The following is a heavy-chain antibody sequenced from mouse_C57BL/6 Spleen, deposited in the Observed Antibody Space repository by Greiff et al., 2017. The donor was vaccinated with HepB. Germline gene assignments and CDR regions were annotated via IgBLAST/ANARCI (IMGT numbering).Heavy chain of an antibody. CDR1: GFTFSSYG. CDR3: ARHDYYGSSPYFDV. V-gene: IGHV5-6*01. J-gene: IGHJ1*03. CDR2: ISSGGSYT. Sequence: EVQVVESGGDLVKPGGSLKLSCAASGFTFSSYGMSWVRQTPDKRLEWVATISSGGSYTYYPDSVKGRFTISRDNAKNTLYLQMSSLKSEDTAMYYCARHDYYGSSPYFDVWGTGTTVTVSS. D-gene: IGHD1-1*01.